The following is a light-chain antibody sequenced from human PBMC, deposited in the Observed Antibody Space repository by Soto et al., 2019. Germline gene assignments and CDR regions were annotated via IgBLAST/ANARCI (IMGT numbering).Light chain of an antibody. CDR1: KSDIGVYDF. CDR2: EGI. V-gene: IGLV2-23*01. Sequence: QSVLTQPPSASGSPGQSVTISCTGTKSDIGVYDFVSWYQQHPGKAPKVIIYEGIKRPSGVSNRFSGSNSGSTASLTISGLQAEDEADYYCCSYVGATTYVFGTGTKLTVL. CDR3: CSYVGATTYV. J-gene: IGLJ1*01.